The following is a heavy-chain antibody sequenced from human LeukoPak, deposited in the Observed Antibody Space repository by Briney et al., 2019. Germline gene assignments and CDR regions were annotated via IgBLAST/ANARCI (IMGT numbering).Heavy chain of an antibody. CDR3: ARLSYAPRKYYYYYYYMDV. V-gene: IGHV3-11*04. CDR1: GITFSDYY. D-gene: IGHD2-2*01. J-gene: IGHJ6*03. Sequence: GGSLRLSCAASGITFSDYYMSWIRQAPGKRLEWISYISGSGSPIYYADSVKGRFTISRDNAKNSLYLQMNSLRAEDTAVYYCARLSYAPRKYYYYYYYMDVWGKGTTVTVSS. CDR2: ISGSGSPI.